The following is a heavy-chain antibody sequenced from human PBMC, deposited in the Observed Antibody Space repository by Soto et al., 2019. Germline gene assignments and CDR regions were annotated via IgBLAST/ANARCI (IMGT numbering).Heavy chain of an antibody. J-gene: IGHJ3*02. CDR2: IKQDGSEK. Sequence: PGGSLRLSCAASGFTFSSYWISWVRQAPGKGLEWVANIKQDGSEKYYVDSVKGRFTISRDNAKNSLYLQMNSLRAEDTAVYYCARDLNAARAFDIWGQGTMVTVSS. CDR1: GFTFSSYW. V-gene: IGHV3-7*01. CDR3: ARDLNAARAFDI.